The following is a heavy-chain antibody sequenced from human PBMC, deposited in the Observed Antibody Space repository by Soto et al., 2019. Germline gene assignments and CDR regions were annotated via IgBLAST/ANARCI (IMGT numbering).Heavy chain of an antibody. V-gene: IGHV2-5*02. Sequence: QITLQESGPTLVNPTQSLTLTCTFSGFSLSTYGVGVAWVRQPPGKALEWLPLIYWDDDKLYSPSLETRLTITKDTSKIHVVLTMTNIDPVETGTYYCAHRPGFSMSFDYWGQGELVTVTS. J-gene: IGHJ4*02. CDR1: GFSLSTYGVG. D-gene: IGHD3-22*01. CDR3: AHRPGFSMSFDY. CDR2: IYWDDDK.